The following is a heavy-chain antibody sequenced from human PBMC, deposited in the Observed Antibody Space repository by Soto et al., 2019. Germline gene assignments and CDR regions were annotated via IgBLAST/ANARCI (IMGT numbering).Heavy chain of an antibody. CDR1: GFTFSSYA. J-gene: IGHJ6*02. CDR3: AKDRVRVNV. CDR2: ISTGGGST. D-gene: IGHD3-10*01. V-gene: IGHV3-23*01. Sequence: EVQLLESGGGLVQPGGSLRLSCAASGFTFSSYAMSWVRQAPGKGLEWVSGISTGGGSTYYADSVKGRFIISRDNSKNTLYLQMNSLRAEDTAVYYCAKDRVRVNVWGQGTTVTVSS.